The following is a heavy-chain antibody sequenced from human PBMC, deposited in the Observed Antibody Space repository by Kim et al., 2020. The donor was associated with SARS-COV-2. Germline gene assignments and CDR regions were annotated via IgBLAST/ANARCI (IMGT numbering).Heavy chain of an antibody. J-gene: IGHJ4*02. Sequence: SVKVSCKASGGTFSSYAISWVRQAPGQGLEWMGGIIPIFGTANYAQKFQGRVTITADESTSTAYMELSSLRSEDTAVYYCAREAPHNSHSSGWYRHGAPFDYWGQGTLVTVSS. CDR3: AREAPHNSHSSGWYRHGAPFDY. D-gene: IGHD6-19*01. CDR2: IIPIFGTA. V-gene: IGHV1-69*13. CDR1: GGTFSSYA.